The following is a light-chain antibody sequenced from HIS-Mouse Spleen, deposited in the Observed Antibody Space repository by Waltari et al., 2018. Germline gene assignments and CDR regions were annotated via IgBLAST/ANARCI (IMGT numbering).Light chain of an antibody. CDR1: SRDVGGYNY. V-gene: IGLV2-8*01. Sequence: QSALTQPPSASGSPGRSVTISCPGPSRDVGGYNYVSWYQQHPGKAPKLMIYEVSKRPSGVPDRFSGSKSGNTASLTVSGLQAEDEADYYCSSYAGSNNYVFGTGTKVTVL. J-gene: IGLJ1*01. CDR2: EVS. CDR3: SSYAGSNNYV.